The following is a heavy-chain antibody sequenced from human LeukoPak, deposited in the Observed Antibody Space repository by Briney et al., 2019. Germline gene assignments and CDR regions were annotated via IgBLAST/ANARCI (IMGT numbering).Heavy chain of an antibody. J-gene: IGHJ4*02. Sequence: SETLSLTCTVSGGFISSYYWSWIRQPPGKGLEWIGYIYYSGSTNYNPSLKSRVTISVDTSKNQFSLKLTSVTAADTAVYYCARAGTSSWYLDYWGQGTLVTVSS. CDR2: IYYSGST. D-gene: IGHD6-13*01. CDR1: GGFISSYY. V-gene: IGHV4-59*01. CDR3: ARAGTSSWYLDY.